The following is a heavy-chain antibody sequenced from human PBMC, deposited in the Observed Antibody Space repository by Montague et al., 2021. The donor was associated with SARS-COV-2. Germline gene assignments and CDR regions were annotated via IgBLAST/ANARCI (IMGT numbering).Heavy chain of an antibody. V-gene: IGHV3-21*01. CDR1: GFTFSSYY. J-gene: IGHJ5*02. Sequence: XLRLSCAASGFTFSSYYMNWVRQAPGKGLEWVSSISGSSSYIYYADSVKGRFTISRDNAKNSLYLQMNSLRAEDTAVYYCARDLPSFFLGIAVAGPFDPWGQGTLVTVSS. CDR3: ARDLPSFFLGIAVAGPFDP. D-gene: IGHD6-19*01. CDR2: ISGSSSYI.